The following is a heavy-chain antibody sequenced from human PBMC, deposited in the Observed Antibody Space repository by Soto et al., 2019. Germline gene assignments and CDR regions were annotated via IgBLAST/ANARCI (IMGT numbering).Heavy chain of an antibody. CDR2: INSGGGST. D-gene: IGHD2-15*01. Sequence: VQLVEFGGGLVHPWGSLSLSCAASGFTFSNYLMHWVRQAPGKGQVWVSRINSGGGSTAYADSVKGRFTISRDNAVNTVFLQMNSLRAADMAVYFCTRVTRCSEGNCYARGAVEFWGQGTMVTVSS. J-gene: IGHJ3*01. CDR3: TRVTRCSEGNCYARGAVEF. CDR1: GFTFSNYL. V-gene: IGHV3-74*01.